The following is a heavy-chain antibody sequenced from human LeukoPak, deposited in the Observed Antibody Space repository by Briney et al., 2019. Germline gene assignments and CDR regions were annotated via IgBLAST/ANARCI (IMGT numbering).Heavy chain of an antibody. D-gene: IGHD5-24*01. CDR2: INTNTGNP. V-gene: IGHV7-4-1*02. J-gene: IGHJ2*01. CDR1: GYTFTTYA. CDR3: ARDKKRWLQLRLKEYWYFDL. Sequence: ASVKVSCKASGYTFTTYAMNWVRQAPGQGLEWMGWINTNTGNPTYAQGFTGRFVFSLDTSVSTAYLQISSLKAEDTAVYYCARDKKRWLQLRLKEYWYFDLWGRGTLVTVSS.